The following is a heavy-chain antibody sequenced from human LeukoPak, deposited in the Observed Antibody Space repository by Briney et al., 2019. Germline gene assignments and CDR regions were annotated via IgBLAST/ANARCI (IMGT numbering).Heavy chain of an antibody. CDR2: IFYSGST. D-gene: IGHD3-16*01. V-gene: IGHV4-61*01. CDR3: ATYLGLNGFQH. J-gene: IGHJ1*01. CDR1: GGSISSSSYY. Sequence: SETLSLTCTVSGGSISSSSYYWSWIRQPPGKGLEWIGYIFYSGSTAYNPSLKSRLTISVDTSRNQFSLNLSSVTAADTAVYYCATYLGLNGFQHWGQGTQFTVSS.